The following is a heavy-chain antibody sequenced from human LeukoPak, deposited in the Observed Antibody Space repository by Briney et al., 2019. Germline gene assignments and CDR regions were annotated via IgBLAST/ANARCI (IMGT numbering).Heavy chain of an antibody. CDR1: GGSFSGYY. D-gene: IGHD2-15*01. V-gene: IGHV4-34*01. CDR2: INQSGST. Sequence: NASETLSLTCAVYGGSFSGYYWSWIRQPPGKGLEWIGEINQSGSTNYNPSLKSRVTISVDTSKNQFSLKLSSVTAADTVVYYCARRNQAVDQRKRRVVAATRDFDPGGRGTLVTVPS. CDR3: ARRNQAVDQRKRRVVAATRDFDP. J-gene: IGHJ5*02.